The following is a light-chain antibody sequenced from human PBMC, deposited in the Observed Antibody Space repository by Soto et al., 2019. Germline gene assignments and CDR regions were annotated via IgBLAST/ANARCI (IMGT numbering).Light chain of an antibody. Sequence: DIVVPQSPASLAVSLGERATINCKSSQSLLFSPNKKNYLAWYQQRPGQPPKLLIYWASSRESGVPDRFTGSGSGTDFTLSISSLQAEDVAVYYCQQFYSSPLTFGGGTKVDIK. CDR1: QSLLFSPNKKNY. CDR3: QQFYSSPLT. CDR2: WAS. J-gene: IGKJ4*01. V-gene: IGKV4-1*01.